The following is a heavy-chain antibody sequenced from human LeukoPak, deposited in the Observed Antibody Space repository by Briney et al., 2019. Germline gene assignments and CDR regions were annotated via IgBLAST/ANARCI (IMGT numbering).Heavy chain of an antibody. CDR2: IYYSGST. CDR1: GGSISSSSYY. V-gene: IGHV4-39*01. Sequence: SETLSLTCTVSGGSISSSSYYWGWIRQPPGKGLEWIGSIYYSGSTYYNPSLKSGVPISVDTSKNQFSLKLSSVTAADTAVYYCARHHYDFWSGYWGGTYNWFDPWGQGTLVTVSS. CDR3: ARHHYDFWSGYWGGTYNWFDP. J-gene: IGHJ5*02. D-gene: IGHD3-3*01.